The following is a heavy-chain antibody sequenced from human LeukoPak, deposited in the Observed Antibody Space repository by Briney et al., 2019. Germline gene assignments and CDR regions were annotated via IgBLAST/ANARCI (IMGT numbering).Heavy chain of an antibody. CDR2: ISAYNGNT. CDR3: ARAQYLRFCGGDCPPYYYYGMDV. Sequence: ASVTVSCKASGYTFTSYDINWVRQATGQGLEWMGWISAYNGNTNYTQTLEGRATMTTDTSTSTAYMELRSLRSDDTAVYYCARAQYLRFCGGDCPPYYYYGMDVWGQGTTVTVSS. D-gene: IGHD2-21*02. CDR1: GYTFTSYD. V-gene: IGHV1-18*01. J-gene: IGHJ6*02.